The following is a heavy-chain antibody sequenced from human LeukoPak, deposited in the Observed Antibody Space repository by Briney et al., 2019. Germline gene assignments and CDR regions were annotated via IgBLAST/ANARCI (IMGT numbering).Heavy chain of an antibody. J-gene: IGHJ4*02. D-gene: IGHD5-24*01. CDR1: GGSISSSSYY. Sequence: SETLSLTCTVSGGSISSSSYYWGWIRQPPGKGLEWIGSIYYSGSTYYNPSLKSRVTISVDTSKNQFSLKLSSVTAADTAVYYCARVKRSTEYYFDYWGQGTLVTVSS. CDR3: ARVKRSTEYYFDY. CDR2: IYYSGST. V-gene: IGHV4-39*01.